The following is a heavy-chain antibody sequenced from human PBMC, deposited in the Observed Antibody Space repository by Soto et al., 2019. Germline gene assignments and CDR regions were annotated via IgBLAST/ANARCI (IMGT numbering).Heavy chain of an antibody. J-gene: IGHJ4*02. CDR3: AHIVVAGLGYYFAY. D-gene: IGHD6-19*01. Sequence: QITLKESGPPLVKPTQTLTLTCTFSGFSLSSTRMAVGWIRQPPGKALEWLALIYWDDDKRYSPFLKSRLTITKDTSKNQVVLTTSNMAPVATARSHCAHIVVAGLGYYFAYWGQGTLVTVSS. CDR2: IYWDDDK. V-gene: IGHV2-5*02. CDR1: GFSLSSTRMA.